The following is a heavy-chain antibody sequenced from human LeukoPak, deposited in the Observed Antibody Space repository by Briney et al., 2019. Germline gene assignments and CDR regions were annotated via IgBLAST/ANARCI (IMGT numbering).Heavy chain of an antibody. CDR2: IYYSGST. J-gene: IGHJ4*02. V-gene: IGHV4-4*02. CDR1: GGSISSSNW. CDR3: ASHVVTIFRVVIMGYFDY. Sequence: SETLSLTCAVSGGSISSSNWWSWVRQPPGKGLEWIGEIYYSGSTYYNPSLKSRVTISVDTSKNQFSLKLSSVTAADTAVYYCASHVVTIFRVVIMGYFDYWGQGTLVTVSS. D-gene: IGHD3-3*01.